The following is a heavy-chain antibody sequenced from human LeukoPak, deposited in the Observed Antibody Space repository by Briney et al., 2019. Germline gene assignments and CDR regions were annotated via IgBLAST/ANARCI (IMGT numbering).Heavy chain of an antibody. V-gene: IGHV3-11*01. CDR2: ISSSGTTI. CDR3: ARNRGYGGYDSDY. CDR1: GFSFSDYY. D-gene: IGHD5-12*01. Sequence: PGGSLRLSCAASGFSFSDYYMSWIRQAPGKGLEWVSYISSSGTTIYYADSVRGRFTISKDNDKNSLYLQMNSLRAEDTAVYYCARNRGYGGYDSDYWGQGTLVTVSS. J-gene: IGHJ4*02.